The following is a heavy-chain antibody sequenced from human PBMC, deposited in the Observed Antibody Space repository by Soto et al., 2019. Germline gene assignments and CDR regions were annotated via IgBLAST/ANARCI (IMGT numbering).Heavy chain of an antibody. CDR1: GYSFTSYW. D-gene: IGHD2-2*01. Sequence: GESLKISCKGSGYSFTSYWISWVRQMPGKGLEWMGRIDPSDSYTNYSPSFQGHVTISADKSISTAYLQWSSLKASDTAMYYCARLVGSTSGPPTAYYYYYGMDVWGQGTTVTVSS. J-gene: IGHJ6*02. CDR3: ARLVGSTSGPPTAYYYYYGMDV. V-gene: IGHV5-10-1*01. CDR2: IDPSDSYT.